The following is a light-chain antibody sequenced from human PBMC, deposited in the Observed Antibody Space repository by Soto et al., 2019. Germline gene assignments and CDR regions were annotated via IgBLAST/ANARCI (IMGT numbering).Light chain of an antibody. CDR1: QSVSSN. V-gene: IGKV3-15*01. CDR3: QHYNNWPPWT. J-gene: IGKJ1*01. Sequence: EIATTQSPATLSLSPRERATLYCWASQSVSSNLAWYQQKPGQAPRLLIYGASTRVTGLPARFSGSGSGTEFILIISSLQSEDFAVYYCQHYNNWPPWTFGQGTKVDIK. CDR2: GAS.